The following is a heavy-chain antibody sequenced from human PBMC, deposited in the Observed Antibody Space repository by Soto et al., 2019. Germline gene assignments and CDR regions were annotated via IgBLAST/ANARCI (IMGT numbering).Heavy chain of an antibody. CDR2: ISGSDGST. V-gene: IGHV3-23*01. D-gene: IGHD1-1*01. Sequence: PGVSLRLSCAASGFTFSSSAMNWVRQAPGEGLEWVSVISGSDGSTYYADSVKGRFTISRDNSKNTLYLDMNSLRAEDTAVYYCAKSLNINWKNWFDPWGQGTLVTVSS. CDR1: GFTFSSSA. CDR3: AKSLNINWKNWFDP. J-gene: IGHJ5*02.